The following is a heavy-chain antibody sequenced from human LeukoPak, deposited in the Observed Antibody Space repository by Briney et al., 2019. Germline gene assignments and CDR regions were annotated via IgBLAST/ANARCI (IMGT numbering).Heavy chain of an antibody. CDR2: IIPIFGTA. Sequence: ASVKVSCKASGGTFSSYAISWVRQAPGQGLEWMGGIIPIFGTANYAQKFQGRVTITADKSTSTAYMELSSLRSEDTAVYYCARDRCTNGVCSTRWFDPWGQGTLVTVSS. D-gene: IGHD2-8*01. CDR3: ARDRCTNGVCSTRWFDP. J-gene: IGHJ5*02. V-gene: IGHV1-69*06. CDR1: GGTFSSYA.